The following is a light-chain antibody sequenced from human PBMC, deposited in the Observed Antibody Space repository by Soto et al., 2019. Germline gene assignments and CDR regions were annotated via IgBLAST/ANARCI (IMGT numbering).Light chain of an antibody. Sequence: QSVLTQPPSASGTPGQRVIISCSGSSSDIGSNTVKWYQQLPGTAPKLLIYTNNQRPSGVPDRFSGSKSGTSASLAISGLQSDDEADYYCVAWHGSLNDYVFGTGTKVTVL. CDR1: SSDIGSNT. J-gene: IGLJ1*01. CDR3: VAWHGSLNDYV. V-gene: IGLV1-44*01. CDR2: TNN.